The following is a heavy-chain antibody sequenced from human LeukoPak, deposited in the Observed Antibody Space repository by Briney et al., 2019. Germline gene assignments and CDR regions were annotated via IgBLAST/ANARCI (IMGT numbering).Heavy chain of an antibody. V-gene: IGHV4-59*01. J-gene: IGHJ4*01. Sequence: SETLSLTCTVSGGSISSYYWSWIRQPPGKGLEWIGYIYYSGSTNYNPSLKSRVTISVDTSKNQFSLKLSSVTASDTAVYYCARASWEPQYLEFDYWGQEPWSPSPQ. D-gene: IGHD1-26*01. CDR3: ARASWEPQYLEFDY. CDR2: IYYSGST. CDR1: GGSISSYY.